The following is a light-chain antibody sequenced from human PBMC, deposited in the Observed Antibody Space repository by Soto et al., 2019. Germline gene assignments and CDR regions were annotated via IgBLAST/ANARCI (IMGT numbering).Light chain of an antibody. V-gene: IGLV4-69*01. Sequence: QPVLTQSPSASASLGASVKLTCTLSSGHSSYAIAWHQQQPEKGPRYLMKVNSDGSHNKGDGIPDRFSGSSSGAERYLTISSLQSEDEADYYCQTWGTGNVVFGGGTKLTVL. CDR1: SGHSSYA. J-gene: IGLJ2*01. CDR3: QTWGTGNVV. CDR2: VNSDGSH.